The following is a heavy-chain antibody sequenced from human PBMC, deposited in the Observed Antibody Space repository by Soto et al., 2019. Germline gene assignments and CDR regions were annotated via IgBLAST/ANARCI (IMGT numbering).Heavy chain of an antibody. V-gene: IGHV4-39*01. D-gene: IGHD3-10*01. J-gene: IGHJ4*02. CDR3: ATLWFGEGNY. Sequence: PAETLSLTCTVSAGSISSSSYYWGWIRQPPGKGLEWIGSIYYSGSTYYNPSLKSRVTISVDTSKNQFSLKLSSVTAADTAVYYCATLWFGEGNYWGQGTLVTVSS. CDR1: AGSISSSSYY. CDR2: IYYSGST.